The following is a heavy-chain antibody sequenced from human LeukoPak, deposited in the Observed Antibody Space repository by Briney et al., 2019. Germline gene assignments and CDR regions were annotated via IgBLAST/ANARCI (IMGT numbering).Heavy chain of an antibody. Sequence: PGGSLRLSCAASGFTFSSYAMHWVRQAPGKGLEWVAVISYDGSNKYYADSVKGRFTISRDNAKNSLYLQMNSLRAEDTAVYYCARVGSSGWEVYYYYYYGMDVWGQGTTVTVSS. V-gene: IGHV3-30*04. CDR3: ARVGSSGWEVYYYYYYGMDV. D-gene: IGHD3-22*01. CDR1: GFTFSSYA. CDR2: ISYDGSNK. J-gene: IGHJ6*02.